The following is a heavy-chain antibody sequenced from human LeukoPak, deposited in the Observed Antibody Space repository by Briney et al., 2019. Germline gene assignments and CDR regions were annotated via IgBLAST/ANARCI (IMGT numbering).Heavy chain of an antibody. Sequence: SETLSLTCTVSGGSISVYYYNWIRQPPGKGLEWIGYIYYSGSTNYNPSLKSRVTISLDTSKNQFSLKLSSVTTADTAVYYCARSVVTRYWYFDLWGRGTPVTVSS. CDR1: GGSISVYY. D-gene: IGHD4-23*01. CDR2: IYYSGST. V-gene: IGHV4-59*01. CDR3: ARSVVTRYWYFDL. J-gene: IGHJ2*01.